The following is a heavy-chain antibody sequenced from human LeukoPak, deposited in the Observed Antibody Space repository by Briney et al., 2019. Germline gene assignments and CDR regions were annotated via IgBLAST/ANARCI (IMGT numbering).Heavy chain of an antibody. D-gene: IGHD6-6*01. V-gene: IGHV4-34*01. CDR1: GGSFSGYY. CDR3: ARVRAARPFDY. CDR2: INHSGST. Sequence: SETLSLTCAVYGGSFSGYYWSWIRQPPGKGLEWIGEINHSGSTNYNPSLKGRVTISVDTSKNQFSLKLSSVTAADTAVYYCARVRAARPFDYWGQGTLVTVSS. J-gene: IGHJ4*02.